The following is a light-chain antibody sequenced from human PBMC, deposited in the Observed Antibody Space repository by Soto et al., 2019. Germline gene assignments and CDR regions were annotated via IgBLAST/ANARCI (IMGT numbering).Light chain of an antibody. V-gene: IGKV3-15*01. CDR3: QQYNNWPPIT. J-gene: IGKJ5*01. CDR2: GAY. Sequence: EIVMTQSPATLSVSPGERATFSCRASQSVSSNLAWYQQKPGQAPRLLIYGAYTRATGIPARFSGSGSGTEFTLTISSLQSEDFAVYYCQQYNNWPPITCGQGTRLEIK. CDR1: QSVSSN.